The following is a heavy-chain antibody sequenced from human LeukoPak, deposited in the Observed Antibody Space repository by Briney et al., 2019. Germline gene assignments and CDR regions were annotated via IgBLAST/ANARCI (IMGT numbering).Heavy chain of an antibody. V-gene: IGHV4-4*02. CDR3: ARLQGGSYTSGLDY. CDR1: GGSISSSNW. D-gene: IGHD1-26*01. Sequence: SGTLSLTCAVSGGSISSSNWWSWVRQPPGKGLEWIGEIYHSGSTNYNPSLKSRVTISVDKSKNQFSLKLSSVTAADTAVYYCARLQGGSYTSGLDYWGQGTLVTVSS. J-gene: IGHJ4*02. CDR2: IYHSGST.